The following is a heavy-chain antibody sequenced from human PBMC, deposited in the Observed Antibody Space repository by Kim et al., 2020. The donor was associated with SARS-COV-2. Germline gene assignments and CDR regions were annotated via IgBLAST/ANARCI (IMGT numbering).Heavy chain of an antibody. Sequence: SQKFQGRVTITRDTSASTAYMELSSLRSEDTAVYYCARAGGSGWPLAFDYWGQGTLVTVSS. V-gene: IGHV1-3*01. CDR3: ARAGGSGWPLAFDY. D-gene: IGHD6-19*01. J-gene: IGHJ4*02.